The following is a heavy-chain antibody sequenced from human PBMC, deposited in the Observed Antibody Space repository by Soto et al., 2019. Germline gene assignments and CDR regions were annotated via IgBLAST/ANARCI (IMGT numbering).Heavy chain of an antibody. CDR2: ISSSSSYI. CDR3: AREDIVVVPAATESEYYYYYYMDF. CDR1: GFTFSSYS. D-gene: IGHD2-2*01. Sequence: GGSLRLSCAASGFTFSSYSMNWVRQAPGKGLEWVSSISSSSSYIYYADSVKGRFTISRDNAKNSLYLQMNSLRAEDTAVYYCAREDIVVVPAATESEYYYYYYMDFWGKGTTVTVSS. J-gene: IGHJ6*03. V-gene: IGHV3-21*01.